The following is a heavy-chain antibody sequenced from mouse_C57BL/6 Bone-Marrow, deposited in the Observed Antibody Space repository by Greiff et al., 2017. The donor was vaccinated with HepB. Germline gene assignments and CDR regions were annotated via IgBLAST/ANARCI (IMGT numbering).Heavy chain of an antibody. Sequence: EVHLVESGGGLVKPGGSLKLSCAASGFTFSSYTMSWVRQTPEKRLEWVATISGGGGNTYYPDSVKGRFTISRDNAKNTLYLQMSSLMSEDTALYYCARGYGNYSLAYWGQGTLVTVSA. V-gene: IGHV5-9*01. CDR2: ISGGGGNT. D-gene: IGHD2-10*02. CDR1: GFTFSSYT. J-gene: IGHJ3*01. CDR3: ARGYGNYSLAY.